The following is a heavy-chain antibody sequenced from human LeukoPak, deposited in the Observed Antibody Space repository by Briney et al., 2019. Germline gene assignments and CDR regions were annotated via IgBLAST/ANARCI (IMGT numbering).Heavy chain of an antibody. CDR3: ARVQVDTAMVRDPFDY. J-gene: IGHJ4*02. V-gene: IGHV3-11*01. CDR2: ISSGSTI. D-gene: IGHD5-18*01. CDR1: GFTFSDYY. Sequence: GGSLRLSCAASGFTFSDYYMSWIRQAPGKGLEWVSYISSGSTIYYADSVRGRFTISRDNAKNSLYLQMNSLRAEDTAVYYCARVQVDTAMVRDPFDYWGQGTLVTVSS.